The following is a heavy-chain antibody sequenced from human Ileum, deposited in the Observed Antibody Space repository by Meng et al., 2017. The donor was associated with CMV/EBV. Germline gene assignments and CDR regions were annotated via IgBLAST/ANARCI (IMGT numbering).Heavy chain of an antibody. Sequence: GGSLRLSCAASGFTFSTYDFHWVRQPTGKGLERVSAIGTVDNTYYADSVKGRFTISRENAKNSLYLQMNSLTAADTAMYYCARVKAVAGIFYIDFWGQGTPVTVSS. D-gene: IGHD6-19*01. CDR1: GFTFSTYD. CDR2: IGTVDNT. CDR3: ARVKAVAGIFYIDF. V-gene: IGHV3-13*01. J-gene: IGHJ4*02.